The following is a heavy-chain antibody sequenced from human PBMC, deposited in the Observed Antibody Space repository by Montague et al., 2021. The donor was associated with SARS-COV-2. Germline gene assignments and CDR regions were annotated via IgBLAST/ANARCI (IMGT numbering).Heavy chain of an antibody. J-gene: IGHJ6*02. Sequence: SETLSLTCTVSGGSISSSSYYWGWVRQPPGKGLEWIGEIYYSGSTNYNPSLKSRVTISVDKSKNQFSLKLSSVTAADTAVYYCARLCSSTSCYNPLYYYYYGMDIRGQGTTVTGAS. D-gene: IGHD2-2*02. V-gene: IGHV4-39*07. CDR3: ARLCSSTSCYNPLYYYYYGMDI. CDR2: IYYSGST. CDR1: GGSISSSSYY.